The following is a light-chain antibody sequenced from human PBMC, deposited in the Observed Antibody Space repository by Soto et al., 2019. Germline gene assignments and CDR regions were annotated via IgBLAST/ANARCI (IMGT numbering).Light chain of an antibody. Sequence: ILVIQSPSTLSGTIGCRFRISWRASQTIRSWLAWYQQKPGKAPKLLIYKASTLKSGVPSRFSGIGSGTEFTLNISSLHTDDVATYHCQHHHSYSEAFGQGTKVDIK. CDR3: QHHHSYSEA. CDR1: QTIRSW. J-gene: IGKJ1*01. V-gene: IGKV1-5*03. CDR2: KAS.